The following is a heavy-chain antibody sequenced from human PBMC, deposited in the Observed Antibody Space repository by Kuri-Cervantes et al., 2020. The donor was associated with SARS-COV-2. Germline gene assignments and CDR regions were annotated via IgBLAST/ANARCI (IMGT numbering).Heavy chain of an antibody. V-gene: IGHV4-39*01. Sequence: SETLSLTCTVSGGSISSSSYYWGWIRQPPGKGLEWIGSIYYSGSTYYNPSLKSRVTISVDTSKNQFSLKLSSVTAADTAVYYCASLPLSTITIFGVVITRNWFDPWGQGTLVTVSS. CDR3: ASLPLSTITIFGVVITRNWFDP. J-gene: IGHJ5*02. CDR1: GGSISSSSYY. D-gene: IGHD3-3*01. CDR2: IYYSGST.